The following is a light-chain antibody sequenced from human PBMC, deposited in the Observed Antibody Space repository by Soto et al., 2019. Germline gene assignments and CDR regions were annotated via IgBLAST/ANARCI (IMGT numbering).Light chain of an antibody. CDR3: QQTYDTPFT. J-gene: IGKJ3*01. CDR1: QSISTY. Sequence: DIQMTQSPSSLSASVGDRVTITCRASQSISTYLSWYQQKPGQAPKVLIYAASRLERGVPSRFSGSGSVTDFALTVSSLQPADFATYYCQQTYDTPFTFGPGTTV. CDR2: AAS. V-gene: IGKV1-39*01.